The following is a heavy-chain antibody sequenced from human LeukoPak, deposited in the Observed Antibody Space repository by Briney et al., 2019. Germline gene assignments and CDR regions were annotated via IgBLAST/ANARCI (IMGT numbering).Heavy chain of an antibody. Sequence: PSETLSLTCTVSGGSISSSSYYWGWIRQPPGEGLEWIGSIYYSGSTYYNPSLKSRVTISVDTSKNQFSLKLSSVTAADTAVYYCARLRAYYDILTGYYHYYYYYGMDVWGQGTTVTVSS. CDR2: IYYSGST. V-gene: IGHV4-39*01. D-gene: IGHD3-9*01. CDR1: GGSISSSSYY. CDR3: ARLRAYYDILTGYYHYYYYYGMDV. J-gene: IGHJ6*02.